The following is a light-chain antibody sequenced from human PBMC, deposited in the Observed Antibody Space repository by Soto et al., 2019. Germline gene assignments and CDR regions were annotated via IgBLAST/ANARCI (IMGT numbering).Light chain of an antibody. Sequence: QSALTQPPSVSGAPGQRVTISCTGSSSNIGTGYDVHWYQQLPGTAPKLLIYVNNNRPSGVPDRFSGSKSGTSASLAITGLQAEDEAAFYCQSYDNALSAWVFGGGTQLTVL. V-gene: IGLV1-40*01. CDR3: QSYDNALSAWV. J-gene: IGLJ3*02. CDR1: SSNIGTGYD. CDR2: VNN.